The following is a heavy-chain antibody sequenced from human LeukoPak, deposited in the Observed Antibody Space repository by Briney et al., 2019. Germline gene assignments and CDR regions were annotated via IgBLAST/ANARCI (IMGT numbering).Heavy chain of an antibody. J-gene: IGHJ4*02. V-gene: IGHV3-23*01. CDR3: AKDFGYGDCFDY. CDR1: GFTFSSYA. Sequence: GGSLRLSCAASGFTFSSYAMSWVRQAPGKGLEWVSALSGSGANTYYADSVKGRFTISRDNSKNTLFLQMNSLRTEDTAVYYCAKDFGYGDCFDYWGQGTVVTVSS. D-gene: IGHD4-17*01. CDR2: LSGSGANT.